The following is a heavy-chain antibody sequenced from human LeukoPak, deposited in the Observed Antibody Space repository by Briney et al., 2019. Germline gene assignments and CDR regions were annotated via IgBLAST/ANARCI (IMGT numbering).Heavy chain of an antibody. Sequence: ASVKVSCKASGYTFTSYGISWVRQAPGQGLEWMGWISAYNGNTNYAQKLQGRVTMTTDTSTSTAYMELRSLRSDDTAVYYCARGSLRGSSWYGFDYWGQGTLVTVSS. V-gene: IGHV1-18*01. D-gene: IGHD6-13*01. CDR2: ISAYNGNT. CDR1: GYTFTSYG. J-gene: IGHJ4*02. CDR3: ARGSLRGSSWYGFDY.